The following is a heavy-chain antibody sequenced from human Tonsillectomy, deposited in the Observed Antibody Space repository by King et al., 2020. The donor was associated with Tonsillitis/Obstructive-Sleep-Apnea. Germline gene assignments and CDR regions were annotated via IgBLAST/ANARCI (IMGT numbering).Heavy chain of an antibody. V-gene: IGHV3-23*04. CDR2: ISGSGCST. Sequence: VQLVESGGGLVQPGGSLRLSCAASGFTFSSYAMSWVRQAPGKGLEWVSAISGSGCSTYYADSVKGRFTISRDNSKNTLYLQMNSLRAEDTAVYYCAKDPSLIVVVPAAPFDYWGQGTLVTVSS. CDR3: AKDPSLIVVVPAAPFDY. J-gene: IGHJ4*02. CDR1: GFTFSSYA. D-gene: IGHD2-2*01.